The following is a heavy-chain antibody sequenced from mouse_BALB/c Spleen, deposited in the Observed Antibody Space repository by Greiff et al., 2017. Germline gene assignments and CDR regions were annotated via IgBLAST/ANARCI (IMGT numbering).Heavy chain of an antibody. CDR1: GFTFTDYY. CDR2: IRNKANGYTT. Sequence: DVQLQESGGGLVQPGGSLRLSCATSGFTFTDYYMSWVRQPPGKALEWLGFIRNKANGYTTEYSASVKGRFTISRDNSQSILYLQMNTLRAEDSATYYCARDSTTVVAPGWFAYWGQGTLVTVSA. CDR3: ARDSTTVVAPGWFAY. D-gene: IGHD1-1*01. V-gene: IGHV7-3*02. J-gene: IGHJ3*01.